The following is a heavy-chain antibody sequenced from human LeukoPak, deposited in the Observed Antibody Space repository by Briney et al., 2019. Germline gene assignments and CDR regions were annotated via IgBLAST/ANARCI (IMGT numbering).Heavy chain of an antibody. J-gene: IGHJ4*02. D-gene: IGHD6-13*01. CDR1: GFTFSSYA. CDR3: TKGGSSSWDYFDY. Sequence: GGSLRLSCAASGFTFSSYAMHWVRQAPGKGLEWVAFVRYDGSNKYEDSVRGRFTISRDNSKNTMYLQMNGLRAEDTAVYYCTKGGSSSWDYFDYWGQGTLVTVSS. CDR2: VRYDGSNK. V-gene: IGHV3-30*02.